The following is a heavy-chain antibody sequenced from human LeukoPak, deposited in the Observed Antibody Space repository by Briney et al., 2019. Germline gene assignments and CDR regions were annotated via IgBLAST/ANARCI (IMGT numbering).Heavy chain of an antibody. CDR1: GGSISSYY. D-gene: IGHD3-10*01. CDR3: ARDEVGPLPDYYYGMDV. CDR2: IYTSGST. V-gene: IGHV4-4*07. J-gene: IGHJ6*02. Sequence: ASETLSLTCTVSGGSISSYYWSWIRQPAGKGLEWIGRIYTSGSTNYNPSLKSRVTMSVDTSKNQFSLKLSSVTAADTAVYYCARDEVGPLPDYYYGMDVWGQGTTVTVSS.